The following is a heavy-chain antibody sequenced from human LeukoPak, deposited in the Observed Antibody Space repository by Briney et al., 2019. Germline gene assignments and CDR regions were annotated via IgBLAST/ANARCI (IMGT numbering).Heavy chain of an antibody. V-gene: IGHV3-21*01. CDR3: ARDRSTMVRGAPPSDY. CDR1: GFTFSSYS. D-gene: IGHD3-10*01. Sequence: GRSLRLSCAVSGFTFSSYSMNWVRQAPGKGLEWVSSISNSSSYIYYADSVKGRFTISRDNAKNSLYLQMNSLRAEDTAVYYCARDRSTMVRGAPPSDYWGQGTLVTVSS. J-gene: IGHJ4*02. CDR2: ISNSSSYI.